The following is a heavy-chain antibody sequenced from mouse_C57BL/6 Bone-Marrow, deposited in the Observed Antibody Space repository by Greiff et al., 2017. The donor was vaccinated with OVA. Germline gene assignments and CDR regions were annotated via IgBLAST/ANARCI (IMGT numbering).Heavy chain of an antibody. D-gene: IGHD4-1*01. CDR3: ARGDWDYFDY. CDR1: GYTFTDYY. V-gene: IGHV1-84*01. J-gene: IGHJ2*01. Sequence: LLETGPELVKPGASVKISCKASGYTFTDYYINWVKQRPGQGLEWIGWIYPGSGNTKYNEKFKGKATLTVDTSSSTAYMQLSSLTSEDSAVYFCARGDWDYFDYWGQGTTLTVSS. CDR2: IYPGSGNT.